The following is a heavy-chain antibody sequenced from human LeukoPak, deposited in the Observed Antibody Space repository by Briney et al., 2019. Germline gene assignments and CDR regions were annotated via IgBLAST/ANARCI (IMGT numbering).Heavy chain of an antibody. CDR2: ISYDGGDK. D-gene: IGHD3-16*01. Sequence: PGGSLRLSCAASGFSFNNHAMYWVRQARGKGLEWVALISYDGGDKYYAESMKGRITISRDNAENTLYLQMNNLRPDDTAFYFCVKEGVEYSYSYGDYWGQGTLVTVSS. CDR3: VKEGVEYSYSYGDY. J-gene: IGHJ4*02. V-gene: IGHV3-30*18. CDR1: GFSFNNHA.